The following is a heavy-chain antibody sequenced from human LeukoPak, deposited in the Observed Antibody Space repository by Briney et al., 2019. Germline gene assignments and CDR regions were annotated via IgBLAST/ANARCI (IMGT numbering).Heavy chain of an antibody. D-gene: IGHD2-2*02. J-gene: IGHJ4*02. Sequence: GGSLRLSCAASGFTFSSYSMNWVRQAPGKGLEWVSSISSSSSYIYYADSVKGRFTISRDNAKNSLYLQMNSLRAEDTAVYYCARAPNIVVVPAAIPFDYWGQGTLVTVSS. V-gene: IGHV3-21*01. CDR1: GFTFSSYS. CDR2: ISSSSSYI. CDR3: ARAPNIVVVPAAIPFDY.